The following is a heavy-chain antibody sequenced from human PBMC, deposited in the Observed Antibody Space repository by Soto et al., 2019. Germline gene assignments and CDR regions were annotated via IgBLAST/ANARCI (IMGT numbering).Heavy chain of an antibody. Sequence: QLQLQESGPGLVKPSETLSLTCTVSGGSISSSSYYWGWIRQPPGKGLEWIGSIYYSGSTYYNPSLKSPVTISVDTSKNQFSLKLSSVTAADTAVYYCARLGAFYSSSWNYYYYGMDVWGQGTTVTVSS. CDR2: IYYSGST. D-gene: IGHD6-13*01. V-gene: IGHV4-39*01. J-gene: IGHJ6*02. CDR3: ARLGAFYSSSWNYYYYGMDV. CDR1: GGSISSSSYY.